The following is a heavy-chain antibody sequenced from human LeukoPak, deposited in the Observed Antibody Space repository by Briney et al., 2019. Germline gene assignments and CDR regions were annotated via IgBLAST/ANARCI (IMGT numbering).Heavy chain of an antibody. CDR1: GFTFSSYA. D-gene: IGHD2-2*01. Sequence: QPGRSLRLSCAASGFTFSSYAMHWVRQAPGKGLEWVAVISSDGNNKYYADSVKRRFTISRDNSKNTLYLQMDSLTAEDTAVYYCAKDKRCSGTTCYASLFDYWGQGTLVTVSS. CDR3: AKDKRCSGTTCYASLFDY. CDR2: ISSDGNNK. V-gene: IGHV3-30-3*02. J-gene: IGHJ4*02.